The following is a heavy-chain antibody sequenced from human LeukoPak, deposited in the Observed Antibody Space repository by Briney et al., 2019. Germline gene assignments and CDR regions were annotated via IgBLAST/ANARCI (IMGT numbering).Heavy chain of an antibody. Sequence: GGSLRLSCAASRFTFSNYGMHWVRQAPGKGLEWVAFIRYDGSNKYYADSVKDRFTISRHNSKNTLYLHMNSQRTESTAVYYCAKEIWPTVTIAGRTYFDYWGQGTLVTVSS. CDR1: RFTFSNYG. CDR2: IRYDGSNK. D-gene: IGHD4-11*01. V-gene: IGHV3-30*02. CDR3: AKEIWPTVTIAGRTYFDY. J-gene: IGHJ4*02.